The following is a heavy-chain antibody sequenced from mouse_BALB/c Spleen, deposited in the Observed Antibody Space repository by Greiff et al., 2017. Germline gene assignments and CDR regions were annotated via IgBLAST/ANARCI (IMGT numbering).Heavy chain of an antibody. CDR1: GFSSTSYG. Sequence: VQLQQSGPGLVQPSQSLSITCTVSGFSSTSYGVHWVRQSPGKGLEWLGVIWSGGSTDYNAAFISRLSISKDNSKSQVFFKMNSLQANDTAIYYCARNPYYRYYWYFDVWGAGTTVTVSS. CDR3: ARNPYYRYYWYFDV. D-gene: IGHD2-14*01. J-gene: IGHJ1*01. CDR2: IWSGGST. V-gene: IGHV2-2*02.